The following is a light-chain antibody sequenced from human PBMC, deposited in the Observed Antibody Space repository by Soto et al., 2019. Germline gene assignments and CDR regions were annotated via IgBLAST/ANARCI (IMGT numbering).Light chain of an antibody. CDR2: DVT. J-gene: IGLJ1*01. CDR1: SSDVGGYTY. CDR3: PSYTSSSTPYV. V-gene: IGLV2-14*01. Sequence: QSALTQPASVSGSPGQSITISCTGTSSDVGGYTYVSWYQQHPLKAPKLLIYDVTNRPSGVSDRFSGSKSGNTASLTISGLQAEDEADHYCPSYTSSSTPYVFGTGTKLTVL.